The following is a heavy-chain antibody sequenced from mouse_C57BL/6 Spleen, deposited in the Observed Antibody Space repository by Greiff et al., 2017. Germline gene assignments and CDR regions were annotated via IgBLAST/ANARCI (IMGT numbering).Heavy chain of an antibody. V-gene: IGHV1-63*01. CDR2: IYPGGGYT. CDR1: GYTFTNYW. D-gene: IGHD2-4*01. CDR3: ARSPYYDYDGYAMDY. Sequence: VQLQQSGAELVRPGTSVKMSCKASGYTFTNYWIGWAKQRPGHGLEWIGDIYPGGGYTNYNEKFKGKATLTADKSSSTAYMQFSSLTSEDSAIYYCARSPYYDYDGYAMDYWGQGTSVTVSS. J-gene: IGHJ4*01.